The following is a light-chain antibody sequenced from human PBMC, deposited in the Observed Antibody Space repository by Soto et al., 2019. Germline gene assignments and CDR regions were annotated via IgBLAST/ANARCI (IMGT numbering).Light chain of an antibody. CDR2: GAS. CDR3: QQYGSSPLFT. J-gene: IGKJ3*01. CDR1: QSVSSSY. V-gene: IGKV3-20*01. Sequence: EIVLTQSPGTLSLSPGERATLSCRASQSVSSSYLAWYQQKPGQAPRLLIYGASARATGIPDRFSGSGSGTDFTLTISGLEPEDFAVYYCQQYGSSPLFTFGHGTKVAIK.